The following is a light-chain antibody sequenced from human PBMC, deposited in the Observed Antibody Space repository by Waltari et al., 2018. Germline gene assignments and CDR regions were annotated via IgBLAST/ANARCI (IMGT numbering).Light chain of an antibody. CDR2: AES. Sequence: DIQMTQSPSSLSASVGARVTISCRASQTISIYLNWFQQKPGKAPKLLIYAESSLQSGVPSRFSGSGSGTDFTLTISSLQPEDFATYYCQHSYSTPPFTFGPGTKVDIK. J-gene: IGKJ3*01. CDR3: QHSYSTPPFT. V-gene: IGKV1-39*01. CDR1: QTISIY.